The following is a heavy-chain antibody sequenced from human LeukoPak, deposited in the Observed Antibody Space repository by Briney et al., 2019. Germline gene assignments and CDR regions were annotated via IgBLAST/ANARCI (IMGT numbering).Heavy chain of an antibody. CDR3: ARGGIQLWFRPFDY. Sequence: GGSLRLSCAASGFTFSSYEMNWVRQAPGKGLEWVSYISSSGSTIYYADSVKGRFTISRGNAKNSLYLQMNSLRAEDTAVYYCARGGIQLWFRPFDYWGQGTLVTVSS. V-gene: IGHV3-48*03. D-gene: IGHD5-18*01. J-gene: IGHJ4*02. CDR2: ISSSGSTI. CDR1: GFTFSSYE.